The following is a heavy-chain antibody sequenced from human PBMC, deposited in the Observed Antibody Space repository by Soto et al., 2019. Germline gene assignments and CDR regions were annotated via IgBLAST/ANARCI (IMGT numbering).Heavy chain of an antibody. CDR2: IYPGDSDT. Sequence: PGESRKISCKGSVYSFTSYWIGWVRQMPGKGLEWMGIIYPGDSDTRYSPSFQGQVTISADKSISTAYLQWSSLKASDTAMYYCARREIAAAGTVGWFDPWGQGTLVTVSS. CDR1: VYSFTSYW. V-gene: IGHV5-51*01. J-gene: IGHJ5*02. CDR3: ARREIAAAGTVGWFDP. D-gene: IGHD6-13*01.